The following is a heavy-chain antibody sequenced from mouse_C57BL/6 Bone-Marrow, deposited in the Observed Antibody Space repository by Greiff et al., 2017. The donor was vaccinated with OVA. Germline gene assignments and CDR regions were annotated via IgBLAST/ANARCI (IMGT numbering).Heavy chain of an antibody. CDR1: GFTFNTYA. D-gene: IGHD2-5*01. Sequence: EVKLVESGGGLVQPKGSLKLSCAASGFTFNTYAMHWVRQAPGKGLEWVARLRSKSSNYATYYADSVKDRFTISSDDSQSMLYLQMNNLKTEDTAMYYCVRDHYSNYGGLAYWGQGTLVTVSA. V-gene: IGHV10-3*01. J-gene: IGHJ3*01. CDR2: LRSKSSNYAT. CDR3: VRDHYSNYGGLAY.